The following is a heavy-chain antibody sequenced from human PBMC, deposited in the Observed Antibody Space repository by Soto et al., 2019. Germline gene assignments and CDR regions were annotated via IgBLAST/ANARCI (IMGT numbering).Heavy chain of an antibody. CDR2: IYWDGDE. CDR3: AHRALIGQSVGFDY. V-gene: IGHV2-5*02. J-gene: IGHJ4*02. D-gene: IGHD3-22*01. Sequence: QITLKESGPTLVKPTETLTLTCTFSGFSLSTSGVGVGWIRQPPGKALEWLALIYWDGDERYSPSLKSKLTITKDTSKNQVVLTMTTMDPVATATYYCAHRALIGQSVGFDYWGQGTLVTVSS. CDR1: GFSLSTSGVG.